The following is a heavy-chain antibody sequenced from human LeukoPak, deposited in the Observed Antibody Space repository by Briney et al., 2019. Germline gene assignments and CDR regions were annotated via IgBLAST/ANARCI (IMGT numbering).Heavy chain of an antibody. CDR2: ISAYNGNT. CDR3: ARRESYYYGMDV. V-gene: IGHV1-18*01. CDR1: GYTFTSYD. J-gene: IGHJ6*02. Sequence: GASVKVSCKASGYTFTSYDINWVRQALGQGLEWMGWISAYNGNTNYAQKLQGRVTMTTDTSTSTAYMELRSLRSDDTAVYYCARRESYYYGMDVWGQGTTVTVSS.